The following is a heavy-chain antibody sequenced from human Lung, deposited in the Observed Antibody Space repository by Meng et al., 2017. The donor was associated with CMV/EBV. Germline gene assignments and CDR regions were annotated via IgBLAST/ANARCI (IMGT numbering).Heavy chain of an antibody. CDR3: ARKGADEDYWFDP. D-gene: IGHD2-15*01. CDR1: GYIFSDYW. Sequence: GESXKISCQGFGYIFSDYWIGWVRQMPGKGLEWMGIIYPGDSDVRYSPSFQGQVFISADESISTAYLQWYSLKPSDTAIYYCARKGADEDYWFDPWGQGTLVTVSS. CDR2: IYPGDSDV. V-gene: IGHV5-51*01. J-gene: IGHJ5*02.